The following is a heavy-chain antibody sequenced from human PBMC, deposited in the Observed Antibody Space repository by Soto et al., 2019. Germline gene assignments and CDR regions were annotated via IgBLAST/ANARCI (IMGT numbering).Heavy chain of an antibody. J-gene: IGHJ5*02. CDR3: ARGGWGAYYLDT. D-gene: IGHD1-26*01. CDR2: IKYDESST. CDR1: GFNFRNYW. V-gene: IGHV3-74*01. Sequence: EVQLVESGGGLVQPGGSLRLSCAASGFNFRNYWMHWVRQAPGKWLVWVARIKYDESSTYYADSVYGRFIISRDNAKSTVYMQMNSLRSEDTAVYYCARGGWGAYYLDTWGQGTLVTVSS.